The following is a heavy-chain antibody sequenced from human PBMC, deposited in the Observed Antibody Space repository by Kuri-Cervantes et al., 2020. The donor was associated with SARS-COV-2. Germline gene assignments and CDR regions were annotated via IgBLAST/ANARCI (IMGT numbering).Heavy chain of an antibody. V-gene: IGHV5-51*01. CDR3: ARQGGYSSGWYGGRYYYMDV. J-gene: IGHJ6*03. CDR2: IYPGDSDT. CDR1: GYSFTSYW. D-gene: IGHD6-19*01. Sequence: GESLKISCKGSGYSFTSYWIGWVRQMPGKGLEWMGIIYPGDSDTGYSPSFQGQVTISADKSISTAYLQWSSLKASDTAMYYCARQGGYSSGWYGGRYYYMDVWGKGTTVTVSS.